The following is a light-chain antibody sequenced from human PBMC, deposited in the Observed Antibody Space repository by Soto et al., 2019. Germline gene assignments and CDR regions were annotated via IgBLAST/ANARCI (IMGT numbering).Light chain of an antibody. CDR2: GAS. CDR3: QQYNSWLT. J-gene: IGKJ4*01. Sequence: IVMTQSPATLSVSPGERATLSCRASQSISSNLAWYQQKPGQTPRLLIFGASTRATGIPARFSGSGSGTEFPLTISCLQSEDSAIYYCQQYNSWLTFGGGTKVEIK. CDR1: QSISSN. V-gene: IGKV3-15*01.